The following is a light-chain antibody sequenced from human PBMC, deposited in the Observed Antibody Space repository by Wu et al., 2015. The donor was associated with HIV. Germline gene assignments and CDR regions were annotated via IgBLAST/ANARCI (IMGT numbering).Light chain of an antibody. Sequence: IMLTQSPGTLSLSPGQRATLYCRASQRVSSNHLAWYQQKPGQAPRLLTYGASRRATGIPDRFSGSGSGTDFTLTISRLEPEDFALYYCQQYGGSLIAFGPGTKVDVQ. CDR3: QQYGGSLIA. CDR2: GAS. CDR1: QRVSSNH. J-gene: IGKJ3*01. V-gene: IGKV3-20*01.